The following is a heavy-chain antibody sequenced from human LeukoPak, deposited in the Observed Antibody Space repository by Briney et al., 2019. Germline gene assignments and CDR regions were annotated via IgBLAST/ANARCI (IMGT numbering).Heavy chain of an antibody. CDR2: IWYDGSNK. CDR1: RFTFSSYV. V-gene: IGHV3-33*01. D-gene: IGHD3-22*01. Sequence: GGSLRLSCAASRFTFSSYVMHWVRQAPGKGLEGVAVIWYDGSNKYYADSVKGRVTISRDNSKNTLYLQMNSLRAEDTTVYYCARDATVTYYYDSSGYNPYFDYWGQGTLVTVSS. J-gene: IGHJ4*02. CDR3: ARDATVTYYYDSSGYNPYFDY.